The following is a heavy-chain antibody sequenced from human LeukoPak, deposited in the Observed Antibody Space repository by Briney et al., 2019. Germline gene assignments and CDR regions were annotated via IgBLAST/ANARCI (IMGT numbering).Heavy chain of an antibody. J-gene: IGHJ5*02. V-gene: IGHV3-74*01. CDR1: GFSLSGYW. D-gene: IGHD2-15*01. Sequence: PGKSLRLSCVASGFSLSGYWMYWVRQAPGKGLMYILRNNGDGSTTNYADVVKGRFTMSRDNVKNTLYLQMNSLRVEDTAVYYCARDPRNVGLAPWGQGTLVTVSS. CDR2: NNGDGSTT. CDR3: ARDPRNVGLAP.